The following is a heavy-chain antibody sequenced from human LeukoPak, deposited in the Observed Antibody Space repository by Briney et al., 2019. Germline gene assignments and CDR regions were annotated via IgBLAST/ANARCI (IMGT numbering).Heavy chain of an antibody. CDR1: GFTFSSYS. J-gene: IGHJ4*02. CDR3: ARDDIVVVPAASYFDY. D-gene: IGHD2-2*01. CDR2: ISSSSSYI. V-gene: IGHV3-21*01. Sequence: GGSLRLSCAASGFTFSSYSMNWVRQAPGKGLEWVSSISSSSSYIYYADSVKGRFTISRDNAKNSLYLQMNSLRAEGTAVYYCARDDIVVVPAASYFDYWGQGTLVTVSS.